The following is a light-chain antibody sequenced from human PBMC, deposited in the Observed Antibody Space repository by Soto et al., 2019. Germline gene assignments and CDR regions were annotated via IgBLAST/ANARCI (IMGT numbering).Light chain of an antibody. J-gene: IGKJ1*01. CDR2: DAS. CDR1: QSVSSSY. Sequence: EILLTYSPGTLSLSPVERATLSCRASQSVSSSYLAWYQQKPGQAPRLLIYDASNRATGIQARFSGSGSGTDFTLTISSLEPEDFEVYYCKQRSNWTTFGNGNKVDIK. CDR3: KQRSNWTT. V-gene: IGKV3D-20*02.